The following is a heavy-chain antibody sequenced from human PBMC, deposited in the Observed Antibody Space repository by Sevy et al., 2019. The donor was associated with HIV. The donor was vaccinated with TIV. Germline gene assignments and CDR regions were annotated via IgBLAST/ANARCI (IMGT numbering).Heavy chain of an antibody. J-gene: IGHJ4*02. CDR3: AKEGMPSGPRLLWFAELLYQFDF. CDR2: ISYDGSQK. V-gene: IGHV3-30*18. Sequence: GESLKISCAGSGFNFSSHGIHWVRQAPGKGLEGVAVISYDGSQKYYAAPIKGRFTISRDNSKNTLYLQMNGLRPEDTALYYCAKEGMPSGPRLLWFAELLYQFDFWGQGTLVTVSS. D-gene: IGHD3-10*01. CDR1: GFNFSSHG.